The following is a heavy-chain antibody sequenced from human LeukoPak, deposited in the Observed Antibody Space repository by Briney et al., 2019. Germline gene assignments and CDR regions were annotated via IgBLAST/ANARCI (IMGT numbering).Heavy chain of an antibody. D-gene: IGHD2-2*01. J-gene: IGHJ5*02. CDR2: FDPEDGET. CDR3: ARDHDCSSTSCSLGP. CDR1: GYTLTELS. V-gene: IGHV1-24*01. Sequence: ASVKVSCKVSGYTLTELSMHWVRQAPGKGLEWMGGFDPEDGETIYAQKFQGRVTMTEDTSTDTAYMELSSLRSDDTAVYYCARDHDCSSTSCSLGPWGQGTLVTVSS.